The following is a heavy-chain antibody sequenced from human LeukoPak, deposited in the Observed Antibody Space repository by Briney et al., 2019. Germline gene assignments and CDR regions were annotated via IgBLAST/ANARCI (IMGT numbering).Heavy chain of an antibody. V-gene: IGHV3-21*01. CDR2: ISSSGTYI. Sequence: GGSLRLSCAASGFTFSRFSMNWVRQAPGKGLEWVSSISSSGTYIYYADSVKGRFTISRDSAKNSLYLQMNSLRAEDTAVYYCARAYPRKGEYFDYWGQGTLVTVSS. CDR1: GFTFSRFS. D-gene: IGHD2-2*02. J-gene: IGHJ4*02. CDR3: ARAYPRKGEYFDY.